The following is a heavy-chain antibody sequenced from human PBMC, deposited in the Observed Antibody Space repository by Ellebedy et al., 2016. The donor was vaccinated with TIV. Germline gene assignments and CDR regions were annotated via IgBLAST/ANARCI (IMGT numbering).Heavy chain of an antibody. V-gene: IGHV3-30-3*01. CDR1: GVTFHNYA. CDR3: ARDLDKSSGWYGGGAY. Sequence: PGGSLRLSCDASGVTFHNYAMHGVRQVPGKGREWVAVLSFDGSSEFYADSVKGRFTISRDNSMTTLYLEMNSLRAEDTAVYYCARDLDKSSGWYGGGAYWGQGTLVTVSS. CDR2: LSFDGSSE. D-gene: IGHD6-19*01. J-gene: IGHJ4*02.